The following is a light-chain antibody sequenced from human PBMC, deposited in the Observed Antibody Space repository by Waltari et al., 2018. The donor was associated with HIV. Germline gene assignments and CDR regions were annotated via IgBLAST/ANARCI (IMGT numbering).Light chain of an antibody. J-gene: IGLJ1*01. V-gene: IGLV1-40*01. CDR3: QSYDSSLSGYV. CDR1: SSNTGAGYD. Sequence: QSVLTPPPSLSGAPGQRVTISCTGSSSNTGAGYDVHWYQQLPGTAPKLLIYGNSNRPSGVPDRFSGSKSGTSASLANTGLQAEDEADYYCQSYDSSLSGYVFGTGTKVTVL. CDR2: GNS.